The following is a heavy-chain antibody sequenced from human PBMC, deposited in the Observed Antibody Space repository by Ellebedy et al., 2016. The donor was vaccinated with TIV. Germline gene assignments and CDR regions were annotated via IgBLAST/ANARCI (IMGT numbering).Heavy chain of an antibody. V-gene: IGHV3-11*01. CDR1: GFSSSDYY. CDR2: ISDSGSMI. D-gene: IGHD6-19*01. CDR3: ARISSGRSFYGRDV. Sequence: GESLKISXAASGFSSSDYYMSWIRQAPGKGLEWVSYISDSGSMIHYADSVKGRFTISRDNSKNSLYLQMNNLRAEDTAVYYCARISSGRSFYGRDVWGQGTTVTVSS. J-gene: IGHJ6*02.